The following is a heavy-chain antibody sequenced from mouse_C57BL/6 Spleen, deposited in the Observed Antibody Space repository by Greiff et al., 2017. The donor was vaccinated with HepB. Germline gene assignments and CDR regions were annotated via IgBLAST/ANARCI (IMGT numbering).Heavy chain of an antibody. CDR2: IYPGDGDT. V-gene: IGHV1-82*01. D-gene: IGHD1-1*01. J-gene: IGHJ2*01. CDR1: GYAFSSSW. Sequence: VQLQESGPELVKPGASVKISCKASGYAFSSSWMNWVKQRPGKGLEWIGRIYPGDGDTNYNGKFKGKATLTADKSSSTAYMQLSSLTSEDSAVYFCARQGSLRGYFDYWGQGTTLTVSS. CDR3: ARQGSLRGYFDY.